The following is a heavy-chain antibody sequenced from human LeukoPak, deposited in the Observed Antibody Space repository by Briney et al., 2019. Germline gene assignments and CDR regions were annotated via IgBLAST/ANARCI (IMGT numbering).Heavy chain of an antibody. J-gene: IGHJ4*02. V-gene: IGHV3-30*02. Sequence: PGGSLRLSCAASGFTFSSYGMHWVRQAPGKGLEWVAFIRYDGSNKYYADSVKGRFTISRDNSKNTLYLQMNSLRAEDTAVYYCAKDGRSAAYYYDSSGYSDYFDYWGQGTLVTVSS. D-gene: IGHD3-22*01. CDR3: AKDGRSAAYYYDSSGYSDYFDY. CDR2: IRYDGSNK. CDR1: GFTFSSYG.